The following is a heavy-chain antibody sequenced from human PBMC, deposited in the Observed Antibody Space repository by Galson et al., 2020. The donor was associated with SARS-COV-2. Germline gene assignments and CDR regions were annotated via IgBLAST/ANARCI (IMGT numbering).Heavy chain of an antibody. CDR1: GYSISSGYF. Sequence: SQTLSLTCTISGYSISSGYFWPWIRQSPGEGLEWMGSIHHSGSTFYNPSLQSRLTISVDTSENQFSLKLDSVTAAETAVYYCTTYSLMVITPTPLRADYWGPGTLVTVPS. D-gene: IGHD2-8*01. J-gene: IGHJ4*02. V-gene: IGHV4-38-2*02. CDR2: IHHSGST. CDR3: TTYSLMVITPTPLRADY.